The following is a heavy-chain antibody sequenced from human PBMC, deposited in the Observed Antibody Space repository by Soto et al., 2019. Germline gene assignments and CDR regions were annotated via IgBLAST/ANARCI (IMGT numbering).Heavy chain of an antibody. Sequence: GVLRLSCAASGFTFTDTWMTCVLQSPLKWLDWVGRIKGKTDGGATDYAAPVKGRFTISRDDSRNTVYLQMNSLKTEDTAVYYCTTLRFLEWFFDYWGQGTLVTVSS. CDR3: TTLRFLEWFFDY. D-gene: IGHD3-3*01. CDR2: IKGKTDGGAT. J-gene: IGHJ4*02. CDR1: GFTFTDTW. V-gene: IGHV3-15*01.